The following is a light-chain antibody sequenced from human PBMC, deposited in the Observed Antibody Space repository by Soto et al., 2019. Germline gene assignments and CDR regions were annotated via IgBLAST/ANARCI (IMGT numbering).Light chain of an antibody. CDR2: EVS. Sequence: QSALTQPASVSGSPGQSITISCTGSSSDVGGYNYVSWYQHLPGNAPKLMIYEVSTRPSGVSNRFSGSKSSNTASLTISGLQAEDEADYYCSSYISSRYVFGTGTKLTVL. J-gene: IGLJ1*01. CDR3: SSYISSRYV. CDR1: SSDVGGYNY. V-gene: IGLV2-14*01.